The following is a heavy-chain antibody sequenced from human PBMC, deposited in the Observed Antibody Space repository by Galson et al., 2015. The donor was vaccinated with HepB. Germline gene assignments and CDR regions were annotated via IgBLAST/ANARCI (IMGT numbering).Heavy chain of an antibody. D-gene: IGHD3-16*01. CDR2: ISSSSSYI. CDR3: ARASGESRYDSDPSGDYGMDV. CDR1: GFTFSSYS. Sequence: SLRLSCAASGFTFSSYSMNWVRQAPGKGLEWVSSISSSSSYIYYADSVKGRFTISRDNAKNSLYLQMNSLRAEDTAVYYCARASGESRYDSDPSGDYGMDVWGQGTTVTVSS. J-gene: IGHJ6*02. V-gene: IGHV3-21*01.